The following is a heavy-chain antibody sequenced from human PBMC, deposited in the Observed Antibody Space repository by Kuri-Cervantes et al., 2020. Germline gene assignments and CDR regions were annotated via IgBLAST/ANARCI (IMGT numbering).Heavy chain of an antibody. CDR3: AKDPPEPVAGGYYYYYMDV. Sequence: GESLKISCAASGFTFSSYSMSWVRQTPGKGLEWVSAINGSGGSTYYTDSVKGRFTISTDNSKNTLYLQLNSLRAEDTAVYYCAKDPPEPVAGGYYYYYMDVWGKGTTVTVSS. V-gene: IGHV3-23*01. D-gene: IGHD1-14*01. CDR1: GFTFSSYS. J-gene: IGHJ6*03. CDR2: INGSGGST.